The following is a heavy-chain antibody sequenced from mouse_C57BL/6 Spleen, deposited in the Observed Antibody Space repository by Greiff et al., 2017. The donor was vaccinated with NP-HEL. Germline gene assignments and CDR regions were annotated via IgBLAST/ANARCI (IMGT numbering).Heavy chain of an antibody. CDR3: TRDGSSPFAY. CDR2: IDPETGGT. V-gene: IGHV1-15*01. D-gene: IGHD1-1*01. Sequence: VKLVESGAELVRPGASVTLSCKASGYTFTDYEMHWVKQTPVHGLEWIGAIDPETGGTAYNQKFKGKAILTADKSSSTAYMELRSLTSEDSAVYYCTRDGSSPFAYWGQGTLVTVSA. CDR1: GYTFTDYE. J-gene: IGHJ3*01.